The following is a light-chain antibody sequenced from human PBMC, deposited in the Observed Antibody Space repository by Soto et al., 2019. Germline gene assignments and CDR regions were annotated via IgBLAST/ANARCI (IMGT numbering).Light chain of an antibody. V-gene: IGKV3-20*01. J-gene: IGKJ1*01. CDR1: QSVISNY. Sequence: EVVLTQSPGTVSLSPGERVTLSCRASQSVISNYLAWFQQRPGQAPRLLIYAASSRATGIPDRFSGSGSGTDFTLSISRLEPEDFAVYYCQQYGSSLTWTFGQGPKVQIK. CDR3: QQYGSSLTWT. CDR2: AAS.